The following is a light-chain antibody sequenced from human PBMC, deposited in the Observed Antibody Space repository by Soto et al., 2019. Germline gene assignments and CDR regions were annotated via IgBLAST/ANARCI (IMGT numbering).Light chain of an antibody. V-gene: IGLV2-14*01. Sequence: QSALTQPASVSGSPGQSIAISCTGTGSDVGVYNYVSWYQQHPGKVPKLMIYDVSNRPSGGSNRFSGSKSGNTASLTISGLQPEDEADYYCSSFTSSSTYVFGTGTKVTVL. CDR1: GSDVGVYNY. CDR3: SSFTSSSTYV. J-gene: IGLJ1*01. CDR2: DVS.